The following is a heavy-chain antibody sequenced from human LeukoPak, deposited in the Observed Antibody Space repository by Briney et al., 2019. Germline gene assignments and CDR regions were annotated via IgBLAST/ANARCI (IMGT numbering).Heavy chain of an antibody. CDR1: GGSFRGDYY. D-gene: IGHD2-21*02. J-gene: IGHJ4*02. V-gene: IGHV4-39*07. CDR2: IYSGGRI. CDR3: ARTFGFAVVTMKRGPFDY. Sequence: SETLSLTCTVSGGSFRGDYYWAWIRQPPGKGLEWIGSIYSGGRIYYNPSLKSRVTISVDTSKNQFSLKLSSVTAADTAVYYCARTFGFAVVTMKRGPFDYWGQGTLVTVSS.